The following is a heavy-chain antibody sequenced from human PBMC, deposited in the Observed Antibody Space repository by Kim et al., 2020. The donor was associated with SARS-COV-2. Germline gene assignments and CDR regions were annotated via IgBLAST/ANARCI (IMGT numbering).Heavy chain of an antibody. D-gene: IGHD6-19*01. Sequence: YSPSFQGQVTISADKSISTAYLQWSSLKASDTAMYYCARAGIAVAGTSDYWGQGTLVTVSS. V-gene: IGHV5-51*01. CDR3: ARAGIAVAGTSDY. J-gene: IGHJ4*02.